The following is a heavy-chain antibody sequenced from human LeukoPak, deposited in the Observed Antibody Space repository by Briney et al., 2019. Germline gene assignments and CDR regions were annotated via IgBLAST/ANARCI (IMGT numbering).Heavy chain of an antibody. CDR3: ATGVATVPVDY. Sequence: SETLSLTCTVSGCSISSYYWSWIRQPPGKGLEWIGYISYIGITNYNPSLKSRVTISVDTSKNQFSLKLSSVTAADTAVYYCATGVATVPVDYWGQGTLVTVSS. CDR2: ISYIGIT. J-gene: IGHJ4*02. V-gene: IGHV4-59*01. D-gene: IGHD5-12*01. CDR1: GCSISSYY.